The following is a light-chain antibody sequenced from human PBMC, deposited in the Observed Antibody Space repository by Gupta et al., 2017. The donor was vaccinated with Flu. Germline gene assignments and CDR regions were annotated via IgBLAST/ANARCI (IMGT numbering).Light chain of an antibody. J-gene: IGKJ2*01. CDR1: QSINNW. V-gene: IGKV1-5*03. CDR2: KAS. CDR3: HQYNSYSPET. Sequence: DIQMTQSPSTLSASVGDRVTITCRASQSINNWLAWYQQKPGKAPKLLIYKASSLQSGVPSRFSGSGSGTEFSLTISSLQPDDFASYYCHQYNSYSPETFGQGTKLEIK.